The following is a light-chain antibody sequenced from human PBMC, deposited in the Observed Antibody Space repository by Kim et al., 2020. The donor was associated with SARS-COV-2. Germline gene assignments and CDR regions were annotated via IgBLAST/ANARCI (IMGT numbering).Light chain of an antibody. CDR1: SVGTKS. CDR2: YDI. J-gene: IGLJ2*01. V-gene: IGLV3-21*04. Sequence: PGKSARITCGRTSVGTKSVHSHHLVPGQAPVLVIAYDIVRPPGIPGRSSRSHSGYTATVPISRLQAGDEADYYCQVWDTSDDPRLVFGGGTQLTVL. CDR3: QVWDTSDDPRLV.